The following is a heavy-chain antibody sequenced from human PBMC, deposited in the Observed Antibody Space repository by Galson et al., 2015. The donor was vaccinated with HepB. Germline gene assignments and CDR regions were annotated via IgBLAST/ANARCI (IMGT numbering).Heavy chain of an antibody. D-gene: IGHD4-11*01. CDR2: IWYDGSKD. CDR1: GHTFSSHG. Sequence: SLRLSCAASGHTFSSHGMHWVRQAPGKGLEGVALIWYDGSKDYYADSVKGRFAASRDNFNNILYLQMNSLRAEDTAVYYCARYYGNYRAFDYWGQGTLVTVSS. J-gene: IGHJ4*02. V-gene: IGHV3-33*04. CDR3: ARYYGNYRAFDY.